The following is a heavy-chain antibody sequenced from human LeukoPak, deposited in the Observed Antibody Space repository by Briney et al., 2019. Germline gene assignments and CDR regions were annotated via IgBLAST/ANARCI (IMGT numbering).Heavy chain of an antibody. CDR1: GGTFSSYA. J-gene: IGHJ4*02. Sequence: SVKVSCKASGGTFSSYAISWVRQAPGQGLEWMGGIIPIFGTANYAQKFQGRVTITADKSTSTAYMELSSLRSGDTAVYYCARYLIYCSSTSCTRGNFDYWGQGTLVTVSS. D-gene: IGHD2-2*01. V-gene: IGHV1-69*06. CDR2: IIPIFGTA. CDR3: ARYLIYCSSTSCTRGNFDY.